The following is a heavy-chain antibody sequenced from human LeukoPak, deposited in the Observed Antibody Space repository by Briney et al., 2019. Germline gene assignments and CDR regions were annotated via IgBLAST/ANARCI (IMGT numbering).Heavy chain of an antibody. Sequence: SETLSLTCTVSGGSISSYYWSWIRQPPGKGLEWIGYIYYSGSTNYNPSLKSRVTISVDTSNNQFSLKLSSVTAADTAVYYCARVNYYYYYMDVWGKGTTVTISS. CDR3: ARVNYYYYYMDV. J-gene: IGHJ6*03. V-gene: IGHV4-59*12. CDR2: IYYSGST. CDR1: GGSISSYY.